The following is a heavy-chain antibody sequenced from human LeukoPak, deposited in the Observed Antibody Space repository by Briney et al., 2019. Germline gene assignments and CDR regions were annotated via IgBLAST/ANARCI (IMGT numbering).Heavy chain of an antibody. CDR2: IYSSGST. D-gene: IGHD3-3*01. V-gene: IGHV4-59*08. CDR1: GGSISTYY. Sequence: SETLSLTCTVSGGSISTYYWSWIRLPPGKGLEWIGYIYSSGSTNYNPSLKSRVTISVDTSKNQFSLKLSSVTAADTAVYYCARYFSGSPKRGDLDYWGEGRLFSVSS. CDR3: ARYFSGSPKRGDLDY. J-gene: IGHJ4*02.